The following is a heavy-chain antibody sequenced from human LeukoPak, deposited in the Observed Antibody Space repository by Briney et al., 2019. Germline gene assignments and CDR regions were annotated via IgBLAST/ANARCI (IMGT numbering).Heavy chain of an antibody. J-gene: IGHJ4*02. CDR1: GYTFTSYG. Sequence: ASVKVSCKASGYTFTSYGISWVRQAPGQGLEWMGWISAYNGNTNYAQKLQGRVTMTTDTSTSTAYMELRSLRSDDTAVYYCVRPDCSSTSCQHSPFDYWGQGTLVTVSS. CDR3: VRPDCSSTSCQHSPFDY. V-gene: IGHV1-18*01. D-gene: IGHD2-2*01. CDR2: ISAYNGNT.